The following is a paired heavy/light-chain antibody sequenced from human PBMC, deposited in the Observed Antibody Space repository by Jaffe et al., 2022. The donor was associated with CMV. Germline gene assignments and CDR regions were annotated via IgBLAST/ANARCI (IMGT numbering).Light chain of an antibody. J-gene: IGKJ4*01. CDR3: QQLNSYPPT. V-gene: IGKV1-9*01. Sequence: IQLTQSPSSLSASVGDRVTITCRASQGISSYLAWYQQKPGKAPKLLIYAASTLQSGVPSRFSGSGSGTDFTLTISSLQPEDFATYYCQQLNSYPPTFGGGTKVEIK. CDR1: QGISSY. CDR2: AAS.
Heavy chain of an antibody. V-gene: IGHV4-59*08. CDR3: ARHKPRPGERWLQSDRSPTFDY. CDR1: GGSISSYY. D-gene: IGHD3-16*01. Sequence: QVQLQESGPGLVKPSETLSLTCTVSGGSISSYYWSWIRQPPGKGLEWIGYIYYSGSTNYNPSLKSRVTISVDTSKNQFSLKLSSVTAADTAVYYCARHKPRPGERWLQSDRSPTFDYWGQGTLVTVSS. CDR2: IYYSGST. J-gene: IGHJ4*02.